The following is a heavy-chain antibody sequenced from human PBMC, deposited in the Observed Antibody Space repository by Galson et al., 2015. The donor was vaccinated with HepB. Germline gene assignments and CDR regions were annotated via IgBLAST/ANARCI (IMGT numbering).Heavy chain of an antibody. Sequence: SVKVSCKASGYGFTAYYIYWVRQAPGQGLEWMGRINPNNGGTNFAQKFQGRVTMTRDTSISTAYMELSRLRSDDTAVYYCARSLQRITIVRGGWNWFDPWGQGTLVTVSS. CDR1: GYGFTAYY. CDR2: INPNNGGT. J-gene: IGHJ5*02. D-gene: IGHD3-10*01. V-gene: IGHV1-2*06. CDR3: ARSLQRITIVRGGWNWFDP.